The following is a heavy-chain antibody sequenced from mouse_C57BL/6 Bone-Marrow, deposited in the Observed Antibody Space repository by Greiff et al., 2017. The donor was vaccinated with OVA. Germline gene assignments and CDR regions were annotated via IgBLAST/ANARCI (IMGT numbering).Heavy chain of an antibody. CDR1: VFSLSTFGMG. CDR3: ARRRDWDDAMDY. J-gene: IGHJ4*01. V-gene: IGHV8-9*01. Sequence: QVTLKESGPGILQPSQTLSLTCSFSVFSLSTFGMGVSWIRQPSGKGLEWLAHIYWDEDKHYKPSLKSRLTISKDTSNNQVFLKITTVDTADTATYYSARRRDWDDAMDYWGQGTSVTVSS. D-gene: IGHD4-1*01. CDR2: IYWDEDK.